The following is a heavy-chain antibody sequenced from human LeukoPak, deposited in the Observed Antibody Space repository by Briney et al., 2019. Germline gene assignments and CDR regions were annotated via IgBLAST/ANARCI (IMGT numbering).Heavy chain of an antibody. Sequence: AGGSLRLSWAASGFTFSSYGMHWVRQAPGKGLEWVAVISYDGSNKYYADSVKGRFTISRDNSKNTLYLQMNSLRAEDTAVYYCTKDEAVTPTTAWSVYYFNYWGQGTLVTVSS. CDR1: GFTFSSYG. D-gene: IGHD4-17*01. CDR2: ISYDGSNK. CDR3: TKDEAVTPTTAWSVYYFNY. V-gene: IGHV3-30*18. J-gene: IGHJ4*02.